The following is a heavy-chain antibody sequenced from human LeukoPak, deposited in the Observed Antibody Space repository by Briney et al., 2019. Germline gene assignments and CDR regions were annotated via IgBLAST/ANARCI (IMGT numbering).Heavy chain of an antibody. CDR3: ARFPTGFDY. D-gene: IGHD4-17*01. J-gene: IGHJ4*02. CDR1: GFTFSSYS. V-gene: IGHV3-48*04. CDR2: ISSSSSTI. Sequence: PGGSLRLSCAASGFTFSSYSMNWVRQAPGKGLEWVSYISSSSSTIYYADSVKGRFTISRDNAKNSLNLQMNSLRAEDTAIYYCARFPTGFDYWGQGTLVTVSS.